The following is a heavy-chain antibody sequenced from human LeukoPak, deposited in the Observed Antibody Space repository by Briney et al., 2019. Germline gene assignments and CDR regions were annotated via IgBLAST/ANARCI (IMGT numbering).Heavy chain of an antibody. Sequence: GGSLRLSCAASGFTFSIYAMSWVRQAPGKGLGWVSAIGGRTDTTYYADSVQGRFTISRDNSKNTLYLQMSSLRAEDTAVYYCVREPVGVGNNYDSSGYYRWGQGTLVTVSS. CDR1: GFTFSIYA. CDR2: IGGRTDTT. CDR3: VREPVGVGNNYDSSGYYR. V-gene: IGHV3-23*01. D-gene: IGHD3-22*01. J-gene: IGHJ4*02.